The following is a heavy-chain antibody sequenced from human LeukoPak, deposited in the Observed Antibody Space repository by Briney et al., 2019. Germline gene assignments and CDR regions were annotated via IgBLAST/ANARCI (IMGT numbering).Heavy chain of an antibody. Sequence: GGSLRLSCAASGFTFSNAWMSWVRQAPGKGLEWVSGISWNSGSIDYADSVKGRFTISRDNAKNSLYLQMNSLRAEDTAVYYCARVRYFDWLYPTFDYWGQGTLVTVSS. V-gene: IGHV3-48*04. CDR2: ISWNSGSI. J-gene: IGHJ4*02. D-gene: IGHD3-9*01. CDR3: ARVRYFDWLYPTFDY. CDR1: GFTFSNAW.